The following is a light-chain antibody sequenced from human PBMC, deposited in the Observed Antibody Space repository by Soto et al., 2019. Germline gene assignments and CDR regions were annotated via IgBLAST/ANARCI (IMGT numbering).Light chain of an antibody. CDR2: DVS. CDR3: SSYSSRNTHG. CDR1: SSDVGGYNY. J-gene: IGLJ1*01. V-gene: IGLV2-14*03. Sequence: QSVLTQPASVSGSPGQSITISCTGTSSDVGGYNYVSWYQQHPGKAPKLMIYDVSNRPSGVSNRFSGSKSGNTASLTISGLQAEDEADYYCSSYSSRNTHGFGTGTKLTVL.